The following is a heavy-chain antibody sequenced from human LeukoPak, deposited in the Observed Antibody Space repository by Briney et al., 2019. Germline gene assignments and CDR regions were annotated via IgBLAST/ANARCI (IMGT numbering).Heavy chain of an antibody. CDR2: ISYDGSNK. D-gene: IGHD1-26*01. J-gene: IGHJ6*02. CDR3: AKRRGVGATYYYGMDV. CDR1: GFTFSSYG. Sequence: GRSLRLSCAASGFTFSSYGMHWVRQAPGKGLECVAVISYDGSNKYYADSVKGRFTISRDNSKNTLYLQMNSLRAEDTAVYYCAKRRGVGATYYYGMDVWGQGTTVTVSS. V-gene: IGHV3-30*18.